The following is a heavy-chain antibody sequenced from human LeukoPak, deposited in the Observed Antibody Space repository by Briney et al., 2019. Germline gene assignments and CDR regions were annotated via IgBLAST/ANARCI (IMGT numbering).Heavy chain of an antibody. Sequence: ASVKVSCKXSGYTFTSYAISWVRQAPGQGPEWMGMIIPIFGTANYAQKFQGRVTITTDESTSTAYMELSSLRSEDTAVYYCARQVYGDYGPSWFDPWGQGTLVTVSS. D-gene: IGHD4-17*01. CDR2: IIPIFGTA. J-gene: IGHJ5*02. CDR1: GYTFTSYA. CDR3: ARQVYGDYGPSWFDP. V-gene: IGHV1-69*05.